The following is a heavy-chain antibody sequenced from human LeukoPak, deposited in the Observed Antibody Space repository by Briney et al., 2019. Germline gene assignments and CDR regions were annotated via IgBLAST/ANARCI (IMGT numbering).Heavy chain of an antibody. V-gene: IGHV3-9*01. D-gene: IGHD6-13*01. CDR2: ISWNSGSI. Sequence: PGRSLRLSCAASGFTFDDYAMHWVRHAPGKGLEWVSGISWNSGSIDYADSVKGRFTISRDNAKNSLYLQMNSLRAEDTALYYCAKDPYSSSWDGGNYFDYWGQGTLVTVSS. CDR3: AKDPYSSSWDGGNYFDY. CDR1: GFTFDDYA. J-gene: IGHJ4*02.